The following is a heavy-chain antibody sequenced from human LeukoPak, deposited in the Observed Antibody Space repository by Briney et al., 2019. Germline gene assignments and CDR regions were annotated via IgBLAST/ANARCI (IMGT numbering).Heavy chain of an antibody. Sequence: KPSATLSLTCTVSGGSISSYYWSWIRQPPGKGLEWIGYIYYSGSTNYNPSLKSRVTISADTSKNQFSLKLSSVTAADTAVYYCARDKEGDYYDYWGQGTLVTVSS. CDR1: GGSISSYY. CDR3: ARDKEGDYYDY. CDR2: IYYSGST. J-gene: IGHJ4*02. V-gene: IGHV4-59*01.